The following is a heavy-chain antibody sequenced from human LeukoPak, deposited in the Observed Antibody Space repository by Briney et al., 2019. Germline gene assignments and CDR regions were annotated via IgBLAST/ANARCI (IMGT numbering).Heavy chain of an antibody. CDR3: ARERDSSDFDY. CDR1: GFTFSSYA. Sequence: GGSLRLSCAASGFTFSSYAMHWVRQAPGKGLEWVAVISYDGSNKYYADSVKGRFTISRDNSKNTLYLQMNSLRAEDTAVYYCARERDSSDFDYWGQGTLLTVSS. CDR2: ISYDGSNK. D-gene: IGHD3-22*01. J-gene: IGHJ4*02. V-gene: IGHV3-30*01.